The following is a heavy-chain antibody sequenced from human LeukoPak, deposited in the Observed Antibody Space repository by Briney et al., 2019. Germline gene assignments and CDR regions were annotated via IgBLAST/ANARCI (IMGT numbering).Heavy chain of an antibody. V-gene: IGHV4-39*01. CDR1: NGSSSSSSYY. J-gene: IGHJ4*02. Sequence: SETLSLTCTVSNGSSSSSSYYWAWIRQPPGKGLEWIGSIYYSGSTYYNPSLESRLTISVDTSKNQFSLKLSSVTAADTAVYFCARHSHYYNNKGFDYWGRGTLVTVSS. CDR2: IYYSGST. CDR3: ARHSHYYNNKGFDY. D-gene: IGHD3-22*01.